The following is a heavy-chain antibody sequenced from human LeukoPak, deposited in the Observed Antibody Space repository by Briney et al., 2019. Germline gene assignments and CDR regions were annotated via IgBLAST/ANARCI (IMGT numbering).Heavy chain of an antibody. D-gene: IGHD6-13*01. V-gene: IGHV1-2*04. CDR1: GYTFTGYY. Sequence: ASVKVSCKASGYTFTGYYMHWVRQAPGQGLEWMGWINPNSGGTNYAQKFQGWVTMTRDTSISTAYMELSRLRSEDTAVYYCARDGVAAAEGWFDPWGQGTLVTVSS. CDR2: INPNSGGT. J-gene: IGHJ5*02. CDR3: ARDGVAAAEGWFDP.